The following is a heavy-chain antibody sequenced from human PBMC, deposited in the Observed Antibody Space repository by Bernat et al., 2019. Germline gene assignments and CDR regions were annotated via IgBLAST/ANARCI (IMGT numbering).Heavy chain of an antibody. D-gene: IGHD1-26*01. Sequence: QVQLVESGGGVVQPGRSLRLSCAASGFTFRSYGMHWVRQAPGKGLEWVAVISYDGSNKYYADSVKGRFTISRDNSKNTLYLQMKSLRAEDTAVYYCAKDLGSIVGSLDYWGQGTLVTVSS. J-gene: IGHJ4*02. V-gene: IGHV3-30*18. CDR2: ISYDGSNK. CDR3: AKDLGSIVGSLDY. CDR1: GFTFRSYG.